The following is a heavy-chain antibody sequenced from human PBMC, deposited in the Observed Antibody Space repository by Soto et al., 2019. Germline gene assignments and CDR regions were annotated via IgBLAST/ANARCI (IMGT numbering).Heavy chain of an antibody. D-gene: IGHD5-18*01. CDR1: GFTVSSNY. CDR3: ARHGYSYGGGYFNF. V-gene: IGHV3-66*04. J-gene: IGHJ4*02. Sequence: EVQLVESGGGLVQPGGSLRLSCAASGFTVSSNYMSWVRQAPGKGLEWVSVIYSGGSAYYADSVKGRCTISRDNFKNTMYLQMTSLSAAGAAVYYSARHGYSYGGGYFNFGGQGTLVTVSS. CDR2: IYSGGSA.